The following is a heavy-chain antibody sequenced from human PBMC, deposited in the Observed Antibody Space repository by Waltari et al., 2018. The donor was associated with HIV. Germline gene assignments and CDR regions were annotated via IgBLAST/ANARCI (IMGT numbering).Heavy chain of an antibody. D-gene: IGHD3-9*01. J-gene: IGHJ5*02. CDR2: IYYSGST. V-gene: IGHV4-39*01. CDR3: ARGDRGLRYFYPPTGWFDP. Sequence: QLQLQESGPGLVKPSETLSLTCTVSGGSISSSSYYWGWIRQPPGKGLEWIGSIYYSGSTYYNPSLNSLVTRSVDTSKNQCSLKLSSVTAADTAVYYCARGDRGLRYFYPPTGWFDPWGQGTLVTVSS. CDR1: GGSISSSSYY.